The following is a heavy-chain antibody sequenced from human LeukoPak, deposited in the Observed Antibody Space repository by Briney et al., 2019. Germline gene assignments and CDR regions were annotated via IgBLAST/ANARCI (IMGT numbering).Heavy chain of an antibody. D-gene: IGHD3-3*01. Sequence: GGSLRLSCVVSGFTFSSYAMSWVRQAPGKGLEWVSAISGSGGSTYYADSVKGRFTISRDNSKNTLYLQMNSLRAEDTAVYYCAKEERYYDFWSGYYQGDHFDYWDQGTLVTVSS. CDR1: GFTFSSYA. CDR2: ISGSGGST. J-gene: IGHJ4*02. V-gene: IGHV3-23*01. CDR3: AKEERYYDFWSGYYQGDHFDY.